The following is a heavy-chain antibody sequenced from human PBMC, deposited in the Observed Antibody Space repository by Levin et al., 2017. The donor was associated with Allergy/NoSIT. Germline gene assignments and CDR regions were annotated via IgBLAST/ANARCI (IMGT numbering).Heavy chain of an antibody. CDR1: GFTFSSYS. V-gene: IGHV3-48*02. CDR3: ARVYGLAFDY. J-gene: IGHJ4*02. D-gene: IGHD3/OR15-3a*01. CDR2: ISSGSSTI. Sequence: GGSLRLSCAASGFTFSSYSMQWVRHAPGKGLEYISYISSGSSTIYYADSVKGRFTISRDNAKNSLFLQMNSLRDEDTAVYYCARVYGLAFDYWGQGTLVTVSS.